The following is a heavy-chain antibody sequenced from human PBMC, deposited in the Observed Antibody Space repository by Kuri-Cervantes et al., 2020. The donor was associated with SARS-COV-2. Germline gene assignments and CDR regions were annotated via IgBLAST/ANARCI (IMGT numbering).Heavy chain of an antibody. CDR1: GGSFSGYY. CDR2: INHSGST. D-gene: IGHD2-2*02. CDR3: ARGYIVVVPAAIRRNWYFDL. Sequence: GSLRLSCAVYGGSFSGYYWSWIRQPPGKGLEWIGEINHSGSTNYNPSLKSRVTISVDTSKNQFSLKLSSVTAADTAVYYCARGYIVVVPAAIRRNWYFDLWGRGTRVTGSS. V-gene: IGHV4-34*01. J-gene: IGHJ2*01.